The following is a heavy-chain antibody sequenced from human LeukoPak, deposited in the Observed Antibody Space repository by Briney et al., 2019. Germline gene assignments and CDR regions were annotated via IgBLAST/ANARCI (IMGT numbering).Heavy chain of an antibody. Sequence: GGSLTLSCVASGLTFSSSPLTCVRQAPGQGLEWVSTIGTASDTYYADSIEGRFSISRDNSRNTVYLQMTSLRAEDTAVYFCAKKAPGIYPFDYWGPGILVTVS. CDR1: GLTFSSSP. V-gene: IGHV3-23*01. CDR2: IGTASDT. D-gene: IGHD6-13*01. CDR3: AKKAPGIYPFDY. J-gene: IGHJ4*02.